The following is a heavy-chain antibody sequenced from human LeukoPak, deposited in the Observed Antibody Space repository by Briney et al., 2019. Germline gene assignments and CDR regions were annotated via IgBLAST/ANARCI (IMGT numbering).Heavy chain of an antibody. CDR2: IKQDGSEK. CDR3: ARDLNTGY. J-gene: IGHJ4*02. CDR1: GFTFSTSW. V-gene: IGHV3-7*03. Sequence: PGGSLRLSCAASGFTFSTSWMDWVRQAPGKGLEWVANIKQDGSEKYYVDSVKGRFTISRDNAKNSLFLQMNRLRVDDTAVYYGARDLNTGYWGQGTLVTVSS. D-gene: IGHD4-17*01.